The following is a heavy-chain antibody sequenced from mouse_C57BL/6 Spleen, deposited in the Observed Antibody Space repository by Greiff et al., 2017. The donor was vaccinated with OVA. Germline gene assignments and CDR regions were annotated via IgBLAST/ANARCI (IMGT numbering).Heavy chain of an antibody. CDR1: GYTFTGYW. CDR2: ILPGSGST. Sequence: VKLQQSGAELMKPGASVKLSCKATGYTFTGYWIEWVKQRPGHGLEWIGEILPGSGSTNYNEKFKGKATFTADTSSNTAYMQLSSLTTEDSAIYYYAGVHEYDDGKNYARDYWGQGTSVTVSS. J-gene: IGHJ4*01. CDR3: AGVHEYDDGKNYARDY. V-gene: IGHV1-9*01. D-gene: IGHD2-4*01.